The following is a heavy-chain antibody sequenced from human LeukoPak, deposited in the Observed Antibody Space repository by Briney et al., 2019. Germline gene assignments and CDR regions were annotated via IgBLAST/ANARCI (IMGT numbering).Heavy chain of an antibody. J-gene: IGHJ4*02. CDR2: IYYSGST. CDR1: GGSISSYY. CDR3: ARGGKRFDY. D-gene: IGHD3-10*01. Sequence: SETLSLTCTVSGGSISSYYWSWIRQPPGRGLEWIGYIYYSGSTNYNPSLKSRVTISVDTSKNQFSRKLSSVTAADTAVYYCARGGKRFDYWGQGTLVTVSS. V-gene: IGHV4-59*01.